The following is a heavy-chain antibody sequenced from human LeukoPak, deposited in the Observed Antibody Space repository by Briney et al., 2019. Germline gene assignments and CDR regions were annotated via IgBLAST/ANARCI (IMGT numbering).Heavy chain of an antibody. J-gene: IGHJ4*02. D-gene: IGHD2-21*02. V-gene: IGHV4-39*07. CDR1: GGSISSSSYY. CDR2: IYYSGST. CDR3: ARVGTRKALDY. Sequence: SETLSLTCTVSGGSISSSSYYWGWIRQPPGKGLEWIGSIYYSGSTYYNPSLKSRVTISVDTSKNQFSLQLSSVTAADTAVYYCARVGTRKALDYWGQGTLVTVSS.